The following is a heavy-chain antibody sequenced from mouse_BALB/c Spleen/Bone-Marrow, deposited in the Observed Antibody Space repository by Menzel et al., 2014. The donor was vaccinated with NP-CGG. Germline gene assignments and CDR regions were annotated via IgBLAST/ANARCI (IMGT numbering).Heavy chain of an antibody. CDR3: SRGGNYGTY. J-gene: IGHJ3*01. D-gene: IGHD2-1*01. V-gene: IGHV1-80*01. CDR2: IYPGNGNA. CDR1: GYAFSTYW. Sequence: QVQLQQSGAELVRPGSSVKISCKASGYAFSTYWMNWVKQRPGQGLEWIGQIYPGNGNADYNGKFKDKATLTADKSSRTAYMRLGSLTSEDSAVYFCSRGGNYGTYWGQGTLVTVSA.